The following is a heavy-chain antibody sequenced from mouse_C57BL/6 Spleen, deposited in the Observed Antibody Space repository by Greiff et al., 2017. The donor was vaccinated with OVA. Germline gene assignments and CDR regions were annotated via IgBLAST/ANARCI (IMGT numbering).Heavy chain of an antibody. Sequence: EVQLQQSGPELVKPGASVKISCKASGYTFTDYYMNWVKQSHGKSLEWIGDINPNNGGTSYNQKFKGKATLTVDQSSSTAYMELRSLTSEDSAVYYCARTYYDGAWFAYWGQGTLVTVSA. J-gene: IGHJ3*01. CDR2: INPNNGGT. D-gene: IGHD2-4*01. CDR3: ARTYYDGAWFAY. CDR1: GYTFTDYY. V-gene: IGHV1-26*01.